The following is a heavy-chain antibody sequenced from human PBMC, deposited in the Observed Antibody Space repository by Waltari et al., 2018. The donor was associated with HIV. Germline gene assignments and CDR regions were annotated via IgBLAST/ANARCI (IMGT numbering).Heavy chain of an antibody. V-gene: IGHV1-18*01. CDR3: ARGGGIQLWYSYYYYGMDV. J-gene: IGHJ6*02. Sequence: QVQLVQSGAEVKKPGASVKVSCKASGYTFTSYGISWVRQAPGQGLEWMGRISADNGNTNYAQKLQGRVTMTTDTSTSTAYMELRSLRSDDTAVYYCARGGGIQLWYSYYYYGMDVWGQGTTVTVSS. CDR1: GYTFTSYG. D-gene: IGHD5-18*01. CDR2: ISADNGNT.